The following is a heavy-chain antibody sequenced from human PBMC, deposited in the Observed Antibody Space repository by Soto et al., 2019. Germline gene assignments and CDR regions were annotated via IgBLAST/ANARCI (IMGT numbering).Heavy chain of an antibody. CDR2: IWYDGSNK. CDR1: GFTFSSYA. V-gene: IGHV3-33*08. J-gene: IGHJ6*02. Sequence: GGSLRLSCAASGFTFSSYAMSWVRQAPGKGLEWVAIIWYDGSNKYYADSVKGRFTISRDNSKNTLYLQMNSLRAEDTAVYYCASEYCSGGRCYYYGMDVWGQGTTVTVSS. CDR3: ASEYCSGGRCYYYGMDV. D-gene: IGHD2-15*01.